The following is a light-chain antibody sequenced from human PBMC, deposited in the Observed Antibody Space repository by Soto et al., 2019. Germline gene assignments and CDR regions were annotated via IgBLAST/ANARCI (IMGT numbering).Light chain of an antibody. Sequence: QSALTQPPSASGSPGQSVTISCTGTRSDIGGYNYVSWYQQHPGKAPKLMLYEVSKRPSGVPDRFSGSKSGNTASLTVSGLQAEDEADYYCSSYAGSSNFPYVFGTGTKLTV. J-gene: IGLJ1*01. V-gene: IGLV2-8*01. CDR1: RSDIGGYNY. CDR2: EVS. CDR3: SSYAGSSNFPYV.